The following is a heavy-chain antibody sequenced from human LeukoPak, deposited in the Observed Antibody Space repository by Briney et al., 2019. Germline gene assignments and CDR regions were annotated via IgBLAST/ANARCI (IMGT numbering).Heavy chain of an antibody. Sequence: PSETLSVTCTVSSGSVSSISYYWSWIRQPAGKGLEWIGRIYSSGSTKYNPSLKSRVTISVDTSKNQFSLKLSSVTAADTAVYYCARVVHNYYYYYMDVWGKGTTVTISS. CDR3: ARVVHNYYYYYMDV. D-gene: IGHD3-10*02. V-gene: IGHV4-61*10. J-gene: IGHJ6*03. CDR1: SGSVSSISYY. CDR2: IYSSGST.